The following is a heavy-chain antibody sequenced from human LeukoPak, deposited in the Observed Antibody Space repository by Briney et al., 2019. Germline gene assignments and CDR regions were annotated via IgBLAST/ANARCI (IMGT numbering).Heavy chain of an antibody. CDR1: GFTFSSYA. CDR3: ARDMWSNSRPGSTFGSPKMAFVRNWFDL. D-gene: IGHD3-16*01. V-gene: IGHV3-23*01. CDR2: ISGSGGST. J-gene: IGHJ5*02. Sequence: PGGSLRLSCAASGFTFSSYAMSWVRQAPGKGLEWVSAISGSGGSTYYADSVKGRFTISRDNAENSLYLQMDSLRAGDTAVYYCARDMWSNSRPGSTFGSPKMAFVRNWFDLWGQGTLVTVSS.